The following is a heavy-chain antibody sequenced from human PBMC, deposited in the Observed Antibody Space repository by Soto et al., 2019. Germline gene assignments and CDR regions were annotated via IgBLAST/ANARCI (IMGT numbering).Heavy chain of an antibody. V-gene: IGHV1-24*01. CDR2: FDPEDGET. D-gene: IGHD3-16*02. Sequence: QVQLVQSGAEVKKPGASVKVSCKVSGYTLTELSMHWVRQAPGKGLEWMGGFDPEDGETIYAQKFQGRVTMTEDTSTDTAYMELSSLRSEDTAVYYCATQGELSHQHYYYYGMDVWGQGTTVTVSS. J-gene: IGHJ6*02. CDR3: ATQGELSHQHYYYYGMDV. CDR1: GYTLTELS.